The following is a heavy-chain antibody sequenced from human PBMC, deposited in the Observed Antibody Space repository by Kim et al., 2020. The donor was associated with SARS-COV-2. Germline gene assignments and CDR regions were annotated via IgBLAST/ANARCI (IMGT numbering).Heavy chain of an antibody. J-gene: IGHJ4*02. D-gene: IGHD2-15*01. V-gene: IGHV3-23*01. Sequence: FSADSLKGRFTISRDNSKNTLYLQMNSLRAEDTAVYYCAKAWRWYPNLDSWGQGTLVTVSS. CDR3: AKAWRWYPNLDS.